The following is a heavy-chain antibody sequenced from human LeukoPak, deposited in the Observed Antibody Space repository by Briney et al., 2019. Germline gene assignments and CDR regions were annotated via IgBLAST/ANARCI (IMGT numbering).Heavy chain of an antibody. CDR2: ISSSSSSI. CDR3: ARASGDIVETATMGSY. CDR1: GFTFNSYS. Sequence: NPGGSLRLSCAATGFTFNSYSMNWVRQAPGKGLEWVSSISSSSSSIYYADSVKGRFTISRDNAKSSLYLQMNSLRAEDTAVYYCARASGDIVETATMGSYWGQGTLVTVSS. D-gene: IGHD5-18*01. V-gene: IGHV3-21*01. J-gene: IGHJ4*02.